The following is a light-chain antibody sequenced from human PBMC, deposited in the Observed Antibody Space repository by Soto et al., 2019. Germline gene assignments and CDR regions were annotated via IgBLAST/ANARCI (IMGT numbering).Light chain of an antibody. Sequence: DIQMTQSPSSLSASVEDRVIITCRASQSISNHLNWYQQKPGKAPKLLIFAASSLQSGVPSRFSGSRSGPDFTLTISSLQSEDFAVYYCQQYNNWPPTWTFGQGTKVDIK. CDR3: QQYNNWPPTWT. CDR2: AAS. J-gene: IGKJ1*01. CDR1: QSISNH. V-gene: IGKV1-39*01.